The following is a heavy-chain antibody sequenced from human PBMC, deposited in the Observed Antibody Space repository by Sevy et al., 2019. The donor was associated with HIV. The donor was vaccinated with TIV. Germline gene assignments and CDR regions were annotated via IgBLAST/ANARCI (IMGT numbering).Heavy chain of an antibody. J-gene: IGHJ6*02. Sequence: GGSLRLSCAASGFTFSSYGMHWVRQAPGKGLEWVAFIRYDGSNKYYADSVKGRFTISRDNSKNTLYLQMNSLRAEDKAVYYCVCGNDFWSGYYESNYYGMDVWGQGTTVTVSS. V-gene: IGHV3-30*02. CDR1: GFTFSSYG. CDR3: VCGNDFWSGYYESNYYGMDV. D-gene: IGHD3-3*01. CDR2: IRYDGSNK.